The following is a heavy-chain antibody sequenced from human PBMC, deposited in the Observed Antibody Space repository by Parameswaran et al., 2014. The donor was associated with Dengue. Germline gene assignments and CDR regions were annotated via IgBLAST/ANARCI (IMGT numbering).Heavy chain of an antibody. CDR2: ISGSGGST. J-gene: IGHJ4*02. CDR3: AKALNLVGATG. Sequence: RWIRQPPGKGLEWVSAISGSGGSTYYADSVKGRFTISRDNSKNTLYLQMNSLRAEDTAVYYCAKALNLVGATGWGQGTLVTVSS. V-gene: IGHV3-23*01. D-gene: IGHD1-26*01.